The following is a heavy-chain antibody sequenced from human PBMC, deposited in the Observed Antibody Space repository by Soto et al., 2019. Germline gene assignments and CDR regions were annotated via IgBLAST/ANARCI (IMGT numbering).Heavy chain of an antibody. CDR2: IIPIIDTT. V-gene: IGHV1-69*06. Sequence: QVQLVQSGAEVKKPGSSVKVSCKASGGNFNNYAISWVRQAPAQGLQWMGGIIPIIDTTHYAQKLQGRVTISADRGRTTVYMELTGLTSDDSATYFCASEPRDGDAFSLWGQGTLVTVSS. CDR3: ASEPRDGDAFSL. CDR1: GGNFNNYA. J-gene: IGHJ3*01. D-gene: IGHD2-21*01.